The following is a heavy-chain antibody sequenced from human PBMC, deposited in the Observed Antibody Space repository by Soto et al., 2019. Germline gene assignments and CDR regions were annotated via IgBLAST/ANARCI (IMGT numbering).Heavy chain of an antibody. CDR3: ATAITMIVVGPFDY. CDR2: ISGSGGST. Sequence: EVPLLESGGGLVQPGGSLRLSCAASGFTFSSYAMSWVRQAPGKGLEWVSAISGSGGSTYYADSVKGRFTISRDNSKNTLYLQMNSLRAEDTAVYYCATAITMIVVGPFDYWGQGTLVTVSS. V-gene: IGHV3-23*01. CDR1: GFTFSSYA. D-gene: IGHD3-22*01. J-gene: IGHJ4*02.